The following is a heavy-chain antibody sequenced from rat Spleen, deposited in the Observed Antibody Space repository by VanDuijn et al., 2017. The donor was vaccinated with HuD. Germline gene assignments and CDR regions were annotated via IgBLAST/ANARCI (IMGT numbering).Heavy chain of an antibody. D-gene: IGHD1-11*01. V-gene: IGHV5-31*01. CDR2: ITHTGDIT. J-gene: IGHJ3*01. CDR3: AIHGGLRNWFDS. Sequence: EVQLVESGGGLVQPGRSLKLSCVASGFTFNNHWMTWIRQAPGKGLEWVASITHTGDITYYPDSVRGRFTVSRDDANNTHYLQMDSLRSEDTATYYCAIHGGLRNWFDSWGQGTLVTVSS. CDR1: GFTFNNHW.